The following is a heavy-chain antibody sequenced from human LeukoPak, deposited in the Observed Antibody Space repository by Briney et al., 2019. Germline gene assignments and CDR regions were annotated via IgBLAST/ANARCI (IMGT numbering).Heavy chain of an antibody. D-gene: IGHD1-1*01. J-gene: IGHJ1*01. V-gene: IGHV4-59*08. CDR1: GGSFSSYY. Sequence: SETLSLTCTVSGGSFSSYYWSWIRHPPGKGLEYIGSIYYSGSTNYNPSLKSRVTISVDTSRNQFSLTVSSVTAADTAVYFCATLPRGTQPPDYFHHWGQGTLVTVSS. CDR3: ATLPRGTQPPDYFHH. CDR2: IYYSGST.